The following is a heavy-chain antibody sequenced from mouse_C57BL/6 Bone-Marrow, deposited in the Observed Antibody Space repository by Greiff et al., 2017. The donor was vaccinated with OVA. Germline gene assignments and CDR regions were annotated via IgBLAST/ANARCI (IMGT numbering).Heavy chain of an antibody. J-gene: IGHJ2*01. CDR2: IYIGNGYT. CDR3: ARNPFDY. V-gene: IGHV1-58*01. Sequence: VQLQQSGAELVRPGSSVKMSCKTSGYTFTSYGINWVKQRPGQGLEWIGYIYIGNGYTAYNEKFKGKATLTSDTSSSTAYMQLSSLTSEDSAIYFCARNPFDYWGQGTTLTVSS. CDR1: GYTFTSYG.